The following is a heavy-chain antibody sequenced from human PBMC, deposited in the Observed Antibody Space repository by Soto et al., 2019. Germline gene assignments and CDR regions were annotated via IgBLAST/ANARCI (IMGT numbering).Heavy chain of an antibody. Sequence: SVKVSCKASGGTFSSYAISWVRQAPGQGLEWMGGIIPIFGTANYAQKFQGRVTITADESTSTAYMELSSLRSEDTAVYYCATSPVAYYDSSGYYPVYYLDYWGQGTLVTVSS. D-gene: IGHD3-22*01. CDR2: IIPIFGTA. J-gene: IGHJ4*02. V-gene: IGHV1-69*13. CDR1: GGTFSSYA. CDR3: ATSPVAYYDSSGYYPVYYLDY.